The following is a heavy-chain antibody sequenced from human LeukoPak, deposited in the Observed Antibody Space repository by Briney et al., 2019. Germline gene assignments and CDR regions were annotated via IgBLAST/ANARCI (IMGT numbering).Heavy chain of an antibody. D-gene: IGHD3-9*01. CDR3: ARDMHKAEGIRYFDFYGMDV. CDR2: ISSSSSTI. V-gene: IGHV3-48*02. CDR1: GFTFSSYS. J-gene: IGHJ6*02. Sequence: GGSLRLSCAASGFTFSSYSMNWVRQAQGKGLEWVSYISSSSSTIYYADSVKGRFTISRDNAKNSLYLQMNSLRDEDTAVYYCARDMHKAEGIRYFDFYGMDVWGQGTTVTVSS.